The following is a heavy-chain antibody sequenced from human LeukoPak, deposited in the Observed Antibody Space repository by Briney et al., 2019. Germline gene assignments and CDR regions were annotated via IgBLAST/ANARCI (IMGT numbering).Heavy chain of an antibody. J-gene: IGHJ4*02. Sequence: SETLSLTCTVSGGSISSSSYYWGWIRQPPGKGLEWIGSIYDSGSTYYNPSLKSRVTVSVDTSKNQFSLNLVSVTAADPAVYYFARANTAMVTLYFDYWGQGTLVTVSS. CDR3: ARANTAMVTLYFDY. CDR2: IYDSGST. V-gene: IGHV4-39*07. D-gene: IGHD5-18*01. CDR1: GGSISSSSYY.